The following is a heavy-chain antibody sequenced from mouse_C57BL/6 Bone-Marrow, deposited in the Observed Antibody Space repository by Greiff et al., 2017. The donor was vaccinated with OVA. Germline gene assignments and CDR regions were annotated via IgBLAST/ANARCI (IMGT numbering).Heavy chain of an antibody. V-gene: IGHV5-9-1*02. CDR1: GFTFSSYA. D-gene: IGHD1-1*01. CDR3: TSCDYYGAYSMDY. J-gene: IGHJ4*01. Sequence: EVQGVESGEGLVKPGGSLKLSCAASGFTFSSYAMSWVRQTPEKRLEWVAYISRGGDYIYYADTVKGRFTISRDNARNTLYLQMSSLKSEDTAMDYCTSCDYYGAYSMDYWGQGTSVTVSS. CDR2: ISRGGDYI.